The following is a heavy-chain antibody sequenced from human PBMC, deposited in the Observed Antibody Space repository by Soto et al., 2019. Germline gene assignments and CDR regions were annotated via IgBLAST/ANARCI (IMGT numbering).Heavy chain of an antibody. D-gene: IGHD2-8*02. CDR3: ASVPQWCMHCLDV. CDR1: GFAFSNYA. CDR2: LSGSGGNT. V-gene: IGHV3-23*01. Sequence: PGGSLRLSCSASGFAFSNYAMACVRQAPGQGLEWISSLSGSGGNTYYADSVKGRFTISRDNSKNTLSLHMHSLTAEDTAVYYCASVPQWCMHCLDVWGRGTTVTVSS. J-gene: IGHJ6*02.